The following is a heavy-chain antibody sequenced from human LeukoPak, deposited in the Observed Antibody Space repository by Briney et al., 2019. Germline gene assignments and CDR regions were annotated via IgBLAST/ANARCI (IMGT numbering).Heavy chain of an antibody. CDR2: IYYRGST. J-gene: IGHJ3*02. D-gene: IGHD3-22*01. Sequence: PSETLSLTCTASGGSISSYSWNWIRQPPGKGLEWIGYIYYRGSTNNNPSLKSRVTISVDTSKNQFSLKLSSVTAADTAVYYCAGSSAFDAFDIWGQGTMVTVSS. V-gene: IGHV4-59*08. CDR3: AGSSAFDAFDI. CDR1: GGSISSYS.